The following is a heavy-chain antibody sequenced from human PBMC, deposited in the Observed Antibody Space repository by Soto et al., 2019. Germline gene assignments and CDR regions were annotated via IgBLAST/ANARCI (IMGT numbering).Heavy chain of an antibody. CDR1: GFTFRSYG. D-gene: IGHD3-3*01. CDR3: AKPRSSLEWPPFDP. Sequence: QVKLVESGGGVVQPGRSLRLSCTTSGFTFRSYGMHWVRQAPGKGRVWVAVIRSDGSNRDYVDSVKGRFTISRDNSRRMVYLQMDNLRLEDTAVDYCAKPRSSLEWPPFDPWGQGTLVTVSP. V-gene: IGHV3-30*18. CDR2: IRSDGSNR. J-gene: IGHJ5*02.